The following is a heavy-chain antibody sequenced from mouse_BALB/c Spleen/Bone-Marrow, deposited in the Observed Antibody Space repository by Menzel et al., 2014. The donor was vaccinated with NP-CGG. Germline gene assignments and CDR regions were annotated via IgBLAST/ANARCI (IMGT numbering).Heavy chain of an antibody. Sequence: VKLVESGPELVKPGASVRISCKASGYTFTSYYIHWVKQRPGQGLEWIGWIYPGNVNTKYNEKFKGKATLTADKSSSTAYMQLSSLTSEDSAVYFCAREGNPYAMDYWGQGTSVTVSS. CDR1: GYTFTSYY. D-gene: IGHD2-1*01. CDR2: IYPGNVNT. CDR3: AREGNPYAMDY. J-gene: IGHJ4*01. V-gene: IGHV1S56*01.